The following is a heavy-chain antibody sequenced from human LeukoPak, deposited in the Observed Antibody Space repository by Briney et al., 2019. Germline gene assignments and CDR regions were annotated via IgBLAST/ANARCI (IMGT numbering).Heavy chain of an antibody. CDR3: ARGKNGYMFDY. Sequence: GRSLRLSCAASGFTFSSYGMHWVRQAPGKGLEWVALTSYDGSNKDYADSVKGRFTISRDNAKNSLYLQMNSLRAEDTAVYYCARGKNGYMFDYWGQGTLVTVSS. J-gene: IGHJ4*02. D-gene: IGHD5-18*01. CDR2: TSYDGSNK. CDR1: GFTFSSYG. V-gene: IGHV3-30*04.